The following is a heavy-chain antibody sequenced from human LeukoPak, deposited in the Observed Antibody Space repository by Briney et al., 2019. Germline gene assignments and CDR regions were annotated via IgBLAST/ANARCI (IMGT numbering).Heavy chain of an antibody. CDR3: ATHRDCSTTTCSAKWGFDY. CDR1: GDSISSNNYF. V-gene: IGHV4-39*01. Sequence: KPSETLSLTCTVSGDSISSNNYFWGWVRQPPGKDLEWIGTIYYTGSTFYNPSLNSRVTISVARSKNQFSLRLSSVTAADTAVYYCATHRDCSTTTCSAKWGFDYWGQGTLVTVSS. CDR2: IYYTGST. D-gene: IGHD2-2*01. J-gene: IGHJ4*02.